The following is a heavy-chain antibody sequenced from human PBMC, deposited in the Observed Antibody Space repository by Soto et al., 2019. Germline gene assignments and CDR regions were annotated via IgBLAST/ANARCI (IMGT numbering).Heavy chain of an antibody. CDR2: INHSGST. Sequence: PSETLSLTCAVYGGSFSCYYWSWIRQPPGKGLEWIGEINHSGSTNYNPSLKSRVTISVDTSKNQFSLKLSSVTAADTAVYYCARVSGYGDYVSTYYYYYYGMDVWGQGTTVTVSS. V-gene: IGHV4-34*01. CDR1: GGSFSCYY. D-gene: IGHD4-17*01. CDR3: ARVSGYGDYVSTYYYYYYGMDV. J-gene: IGHJ6*02.